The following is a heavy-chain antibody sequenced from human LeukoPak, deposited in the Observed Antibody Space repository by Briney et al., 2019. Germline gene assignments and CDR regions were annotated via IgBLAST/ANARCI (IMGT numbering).Heavy chain of an antibody. V-gene: IGHV4-59*08. Sequence: SETLSLTCTVSGGSISSYYWGWIRQPPGKGLEWIGYIYYSGSTNYNPSLKSRVTISVDTSKNQFSLKLSSVTAADTAVYYCARHMIVPGWDAFDIWGQGTMVTVSS. J-gene: IGHJ3*02. CDR2: IYYSGST. CDR3: ARHMIVPGWDAFDI. CDR1: GGSISSYY. D-gene: IGHD3-22*01.